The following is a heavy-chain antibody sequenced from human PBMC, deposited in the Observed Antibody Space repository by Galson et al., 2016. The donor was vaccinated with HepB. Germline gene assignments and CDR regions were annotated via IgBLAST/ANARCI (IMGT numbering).Heavy chain of an antibody. Sequence: SETLSLTCAVYSESFSGFYWSWIRQPPGKGLEWIGEINHSGNTNYNPSLKSRVTMSIHTSKNEVSLKLTSVTAADTAVYYCARGRPHFDFWRGYYAYYFDYWGQGTLVTVSS. D-gene: IGHD3-3*01. CDR3: ARGRPHFDFWRGYYAYYFDY. V-gene: IGHV4-34*01. CDR2: INHSGNT. J-gene: IGHJ4*02. CDR1: SESFSGFY.